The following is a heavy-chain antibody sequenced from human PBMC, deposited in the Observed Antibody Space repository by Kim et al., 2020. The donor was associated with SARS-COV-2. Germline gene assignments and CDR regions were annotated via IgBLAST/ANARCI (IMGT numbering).Heavy chain of an antibody. CDR3: ARPVSGSYNAFDI. Sequence: PDSWKGRFTISRDNAKNTLYLQMNSLRAEDTAVYYCARPVSGSYNAFDIWGQGTMVTVSS. V-gene: IGHV3-74*01. J-gene: IGHJ3*02. D-gene: IGHD1-26*01.